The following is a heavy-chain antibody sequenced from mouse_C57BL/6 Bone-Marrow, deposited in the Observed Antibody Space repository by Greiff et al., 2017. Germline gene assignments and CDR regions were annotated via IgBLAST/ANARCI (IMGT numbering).Heavy chain of an antibody. CDR1: GYTFTSYW. J-gene: IGHJ2*01. CDR3: ARSAGWYFDY. Sequence: VQLQQPGAELVMPGASVKLSCKASGYTFTSYWMHWVKQRPGQGLEWIGEIDPSDSYTNYNQKFKGKSTLTVDKSSSTAYMQLSSLTSDDSAVYYCARSAGWYFDYWGQGTTLTVSS. D-gene: IGHD1-1*02. CDR2: IDPSDSYT. V-gene: IGHV1-69*01.